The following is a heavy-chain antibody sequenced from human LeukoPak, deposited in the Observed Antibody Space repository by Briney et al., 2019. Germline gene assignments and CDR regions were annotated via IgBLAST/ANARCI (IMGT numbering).Heavy chain of an antibody. CDR1: GGSISSYY. V-gene: IGHV4-34*01. CDR2: INHSGST. D-gene: IGHD3-3*01. CDR3: ARRQNSVTIFGMIRVGYYYMDV. Sequence: SETLSLTCTVSGGSISSYYWSWLRQPPGKGLEWIGEINHSGSTNYNPSLKSRVTISVDTSKNQFSLKLSSVTAADTAVYCCARRQNSVTIFGMIRVGYYYMDVWGKGTTVTVSS. J-gene: IGHJ6*03.